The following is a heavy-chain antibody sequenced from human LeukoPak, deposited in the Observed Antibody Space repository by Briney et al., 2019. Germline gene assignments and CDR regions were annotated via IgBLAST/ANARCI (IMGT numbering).Heavy chain of an antibody. CDR1: GGSISSGSYF. Sequence: SETLSLTRTVSGGSISSGSYFWGWIRQPPGMGLQWIGSFYYSGSTYYSPSLKSRLTISVDTSKNQFSLKLSSVTAADTAVYYCAREGGFYRPLDYSGQGTLVTVSS. CDR2: FYYSGST. CDR3: AREGGFYRPLDY. D-gene: IGHD6-25*01. J-gene: IGHJ4*02. V-gene: IGHV4-39*02.